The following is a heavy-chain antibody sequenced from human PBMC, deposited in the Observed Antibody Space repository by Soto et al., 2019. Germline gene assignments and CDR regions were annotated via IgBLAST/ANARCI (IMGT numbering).Heavy chain of an antibody. D-gene: IGHD4-4*01. Sequence: PGGSLRLSCAASGFTFSSYSMNWVRQAPGKGLEWVSSISSSSSYIYYADSVKGRFTISRDNAKNSLYLQMNSLRAEDTAVYYCASSSKPQYGFDYWGQGTLVTVSS. J-gene: IGHJ4*02. CDR1: GFTFSSYS. CDR3: ASSSKPQYGFDY. V-gene: IGHV3-21*01. CDR2: ISSSSSYI.